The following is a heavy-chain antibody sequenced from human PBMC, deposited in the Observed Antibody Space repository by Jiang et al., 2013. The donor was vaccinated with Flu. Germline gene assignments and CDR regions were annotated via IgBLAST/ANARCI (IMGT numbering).Heavy chain of an antibody. CDR2: VIPIYGTA. CDR1: GDTFSNSV. J-gene: IGHJ6*04. Sequence: GAEVKKPGSSVKVSCKASGDTFSNSVIAWVRQAPGQGLEWMGGVIPIYGTANYAEKLQGRVTITADASTNTGYMELRSLRSEDTAVYYCARGNNYGMGYYYYAMDIWATGQRSPSP. CDR3: ARGNNYGMGYYYYAMDI. D-gene: IGHD5-18*01. V-gene: IGHV1-69*01.